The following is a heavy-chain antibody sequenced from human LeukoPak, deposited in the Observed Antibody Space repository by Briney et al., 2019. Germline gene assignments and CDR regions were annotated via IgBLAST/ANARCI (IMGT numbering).Heavy chain of an antibody. CDR3: ARSKTYYYDSSDAFDI. Sequence: ASVRVSCKASGYTFTSYAMNWVRQAPGQGLEWMGWINTNTGNPTYAQGFTGRFVFSLDTSVSTAYLQISSLKAEDTAVYYCARSKTYYYDSSDAFDIWGQGTMVTVSS. V-gene: IGHV7-4-1*02. CDR1: GYTFTSYA. CDR2: INTNTGNP. J-gene: IGHJ3*02. D-gene: IGHD3-22*01.